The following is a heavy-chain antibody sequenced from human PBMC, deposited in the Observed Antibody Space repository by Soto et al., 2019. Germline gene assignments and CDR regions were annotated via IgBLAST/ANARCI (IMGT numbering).Heavy chain of an antibody. CDR3: ARSHYYGSGSYDY. D-gene: IGHD3-10*01. Sequence: SETLSLTCTVSGVSISSSSYYWDWIRQPPGKGLEWIGSIYYSGSTYYNPSLKSRVTISVDTSENHFSLKLSSVTAADTAVYYCARSHYYGSGSYDYWGQGTLVTVSS. V-gene: IGHV4-39*02. CDR1: GVSISSSSYY. J-gene: IGHJ4*02. CDR2: IYYSGST.